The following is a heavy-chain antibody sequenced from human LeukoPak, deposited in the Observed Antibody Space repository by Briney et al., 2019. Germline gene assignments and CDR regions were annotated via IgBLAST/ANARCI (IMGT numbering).Heavy chain of an antibody. Sequence: SETLSLTCTVSGASIIDGDYYWSWIRQPPGKGLEWMGYIYSSGSTFYNPYFQSRLTISVDTSKNQFSLKLRSVIDADTAVYSCARTLVRGVLRGWFDPWGQGTLVIVSS. V-gene: IGHV4-30-4*01. J-gene: IGHJ5*02. CDR3: ARTLVRGVLRGWFDP. CDR1: GASIIDGDYY. CDR2: IYSSGST. D-gene: IGHD3-10*01.